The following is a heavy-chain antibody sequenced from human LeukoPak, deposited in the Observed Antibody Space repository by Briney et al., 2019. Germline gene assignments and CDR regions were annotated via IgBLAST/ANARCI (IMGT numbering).Heavy chain of an antibody. CDR2: ISYDGSNK. J-gene: IGHJ4*02. V-gene: IGHV3-30*18. CDR1: GFTFSSYG. D-gene: IGHD3-10*01. CDR3: AKDLHGSGSLDY. Sequence: PGGSLRLSCAASGFTFSSYGMPWVRQAPGKGLEWVAVISYDGSNKYYADSVKGRFTISRDNSKNTLYLQMNSLRAEDTAVYYCAKDLHGSGSLDYWGQGTLVTVSS.